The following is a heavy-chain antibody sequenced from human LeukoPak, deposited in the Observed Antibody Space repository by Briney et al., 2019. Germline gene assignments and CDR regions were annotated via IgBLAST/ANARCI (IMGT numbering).Heavy chain of an antibody. CDR2: ISDDSNYI. CDR3: ASRRGSNRPFDY. J-gene: IGHJ4*02. CDR1: GFTFSTYS. Sequence: GGSLRLSCAASGFTFSTYSGNWIRQAPGKGREGVSSISDDSNYIFYADSVKGRFTISRDNAKKSLYLQMNSLTAEDSAVYYCASRRGSNRPFDYWGQGTLVTVSS. D-gene: IGHD1-26*01. V-gene: IGHV3-21*01.